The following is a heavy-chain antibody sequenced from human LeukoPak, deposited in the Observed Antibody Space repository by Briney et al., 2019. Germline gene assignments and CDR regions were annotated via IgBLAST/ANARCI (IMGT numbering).Heavy chain of an antibody. D-gene: IGHD6-13*01. CDR1: GFTFDDYA. V-gene: IGHV3-9*03. J-gene: IGHJ3*02. CDR2: ISWNSGSI. CDR3: AKGAIAADAFDI. Sequence: GGSLRLSWAASGFTFDDYAMHWVRQAPGKGLEWVSGISWNSGSIGYADSVKGRFTISRDNAKNSLYLQMNSLRAEDMALYYCAKGAIAADAFDIWGQGTMVTVSS.